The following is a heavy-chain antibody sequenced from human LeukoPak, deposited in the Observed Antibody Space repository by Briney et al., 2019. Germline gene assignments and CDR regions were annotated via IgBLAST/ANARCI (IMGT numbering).Heavy chain of an antibody. J-gene: IGHJ4*02. V-gene: IGHV3-7*04. CDR2: IKDDGTED. Sequence: GGSLRLSCAASGFTFSSSWMTWVRQAPGKGLEGVAHIKDDGTEDYYVDSVKGRFTISRDNAKNSLYLQVNSLRAEDTAVYYCARDLDYGDYGVSEAYFDYWGQGTLITVSS. CDR1: GFTFSSSW. D-gene: IGHD4-17*01. CDR3: ARDLDYGDYGVSEAYFDY.